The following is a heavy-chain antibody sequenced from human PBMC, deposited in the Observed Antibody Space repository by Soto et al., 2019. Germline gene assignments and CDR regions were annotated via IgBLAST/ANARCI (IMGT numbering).Heavy chain of an antibody. V-gene: IGHV3-23*01. CDR2: ISGSGGST. CDR1: GFTFSSYA. D-gene: IGHD3-10*01. Sequence: GGSLRLSCAASGFTFSSYAMSWVRQAPGKGLEWVSAISGSGGSTYYADSVKGRFTISRDNSKNTLYLQMSSLRAEDKDLYYCARNPLCFGETGSFDYWGQGALVTVSS. CDR3: ARNPLCFGETGSFDY. J-gene: IGHJ4*02.